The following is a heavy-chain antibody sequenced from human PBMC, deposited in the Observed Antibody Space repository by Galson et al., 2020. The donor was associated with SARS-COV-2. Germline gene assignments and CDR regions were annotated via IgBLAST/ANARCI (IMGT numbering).Heavy chain of an antibody. CDR3: SRGFTIFGVVTDAFDI. V-gene: IGHV1-69*13. J-gene: IGHJ3*02. CDR2: IIPIFGTA. Sequence: ASVKVSCKASGGTFSSYAISWVRQAPGQGLEWMGGIIPIFGTANYAQKFQGRVTITPDESTSTAYMGLSSLGSEDTAVYYCSRGFTIFGVVTDAFDIWGQGTMVTVSS. D-gene: IGHD3-3*01. CDR1: GGTFSSYA.